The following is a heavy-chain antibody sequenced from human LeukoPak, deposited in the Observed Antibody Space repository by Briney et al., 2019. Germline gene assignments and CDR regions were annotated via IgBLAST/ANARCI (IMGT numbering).Heavy chain of an antibody. CDR1: GFIFNTYE. D-gene: IGHD3-10*01. V-gene: IGHV3-48*03. Sequence: GSLRLSCAASGFIFNTYEMSWVRQAPGKGLEWISYISSSGTTIYYTDSVKGRFTISRDNAKNSLDLQMNSLRAEDTAIYYCAREIKGSNVFDMWGQGTMVTVSS. CDR2: ISSSGTTI. J-gene: IGHJ3*02. CDR3: AREIKGSNVFDM.